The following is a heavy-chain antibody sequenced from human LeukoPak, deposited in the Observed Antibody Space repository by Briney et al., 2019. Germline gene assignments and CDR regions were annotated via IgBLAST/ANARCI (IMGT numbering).Heavy chain of an antibody. CDR2: IYYSGTT. D-gene: IGHD3-9*01. CDR3: ANVLILTGYFYDY. J-gene: IGHJ4*02. Sequence: WVRQAPGKGPEWVGTIYYSGTTYYSPFLTSRVTMSVDTSKNQFSLKLTSVTAADTAVYYCANVLILTGYFYDYWGQGTLVTVSP. V-gene: IGHV4-39*07.